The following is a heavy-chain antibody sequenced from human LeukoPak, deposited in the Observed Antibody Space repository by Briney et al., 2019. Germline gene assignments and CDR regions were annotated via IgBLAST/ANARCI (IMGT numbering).Heavy chain of an antibody. D-gene: IGHD2-2*01. V-gene: IGHV4-59*08. CDR2: IYYSGST. J-gene: IGHJ6*02. CDR1: GGSISSYY. Sequence: SETLSLTCTVSGGSISSYYWSWIRQPPGKGLEWIGYIYYSGSTNYNPSLKSRVTISVDTSKNQFSLKLSSVTAADTAVYYCTRAVVVPAAKGGYYYYYYGMDVWGQGTTVTVSS. CDR3: TRAVVVPAAKGGYYYYYYGMDV.